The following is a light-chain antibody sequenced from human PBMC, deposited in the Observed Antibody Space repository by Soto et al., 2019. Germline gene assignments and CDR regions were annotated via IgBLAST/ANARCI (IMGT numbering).Light chain of an antibody. V-gene: IGKV1-5*01. CDR3: QQYNRYST. CDR1: QSISSW. J-gene: IGKJ1*01. Sequence: DIQMTQSPSTLSASVGDRVTITCRASQSISSWLAWYQQKPGKAPKLLIYDASSLESGVPSRFSGSGSGTEFTLTISSLQPDDFATYHCQQYNRYSTFGQGTKVDIK. CDR2: DAS.